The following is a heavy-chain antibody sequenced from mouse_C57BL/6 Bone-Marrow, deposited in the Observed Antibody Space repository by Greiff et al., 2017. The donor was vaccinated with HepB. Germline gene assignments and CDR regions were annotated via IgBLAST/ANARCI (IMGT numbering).Heavy chain of an antibody. CDR1: GYSFTGYN. CDR3: AILGYYYAMDY. Sequence: VQLKESGPELVKPGASVKISCKASGYSFTGYNMNWVKQSNGKSLEWIGVINPNYGTTSYNQKFKGKATLTVDQSSSTAYMQPNSLTSEDSAVYYCAILGYYYAMDYWGQGTSVTVSS. V-gene: IGHV1-39*01. J-gene: IGHJ4*01. CDR2: INPNYGTT.